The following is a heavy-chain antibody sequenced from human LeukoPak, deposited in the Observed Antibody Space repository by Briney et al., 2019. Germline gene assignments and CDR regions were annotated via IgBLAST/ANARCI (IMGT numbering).Heavy chain of an antibody. CDR2: IIPILGIA. Sequence: SVKVSCKAPGGTFSSYAISWVRQAPGQGLEWMGRIIPILGIANYAQKFQGRVTITADKSTSTAYMELSSLRSEDTAVYYCARMGLRFLGWFNPRMNWFDPWGQGTLVTVSS. V-gene: IGHV1-69*04. D-gene: IGHD3-3*01. CDR1: GGTFSSYA. CDR3: ARMGLRFLGWFNPRMNWFDP. J-gene: IGHJ5*02.